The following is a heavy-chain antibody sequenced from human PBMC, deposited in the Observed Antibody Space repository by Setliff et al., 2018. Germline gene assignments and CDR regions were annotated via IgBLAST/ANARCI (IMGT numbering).Heavy chain of an antibody. Sequence: KPSETLSLTCAVYGGSFSGYYWSWIRQPPGKRLEWIGEIIHSGSTNYNPSLKSRVTISMDTSKNQFSLKVSSVTAADTAVYYCARSFFCREKFLLDYWGQGALVTVS. CDR1: GGSFSGYY. CDR3: ARSFFCREKFLLDY. J-gene: IGHJ4*02. V-gene: IGHV4-34*12. CDR2: IIHSGST.